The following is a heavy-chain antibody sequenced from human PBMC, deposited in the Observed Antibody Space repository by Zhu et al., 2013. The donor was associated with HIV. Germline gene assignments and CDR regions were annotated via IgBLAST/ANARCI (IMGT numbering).Heavy chain of an antibody. CDR2: ISPYNGKT. D-gene: IGHD5-12*01. V-gene: IGHV1-18*01. Sequence: QVQLVQSGAEVKKPGASVKVSCKASGYTFTNYGISWVRQAPGQGLEWMGWISPYNGKTNYVQKLQGRVTMTTDTSTSTAYMELRSLRSEDTAVYYCAMRREMATIGLDYWGQGTLVTVSS. CDR3: AMRREMATIGLDY. J-gene: IGHJ4*02. CDR1: GYTFTNYG.